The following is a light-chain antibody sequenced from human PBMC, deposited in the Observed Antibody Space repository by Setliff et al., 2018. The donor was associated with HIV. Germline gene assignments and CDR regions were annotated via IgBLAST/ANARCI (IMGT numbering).Light chain of an antibody. J-gene: IGLJ1*01. CDR2: QDS. CDR3: QAWDTTTYV. Sequence: SYELTQPPSVSVSPGQTASIPCSGDKLGDKYACWYQQKPGQSPVLVIYQDSKRPSGIPERLSGSNSGNTATLTISGTQAMDEADYYCQAWDTTTYVFGTGTKVTVL. CDR1: KLGDKY. V-gene: IGLV3-1*01.